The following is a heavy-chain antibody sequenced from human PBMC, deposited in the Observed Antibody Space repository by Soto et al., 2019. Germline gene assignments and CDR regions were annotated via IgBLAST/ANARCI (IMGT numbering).Heavy chain of an antibody. CDR1: GGSFSGYY. CDR2: INHSGST. D-gene: IGHD3-10*01. J-gene: IGHJ6*02. V-gene: IGHV4-34*01. CDR3: ARAPLYGSGSYIVSYYYGMDV. Sequence: SETLSLTCAVYGGSFSGYYWSWIRQPPGKGLEWIGEINHSGSTNYNPSLKSRVTISVDTSKNQFSLKLSSVTAADTAVYYCARAPLYGSGSYIVSYYYGMDVWGQGTTVTVSS.